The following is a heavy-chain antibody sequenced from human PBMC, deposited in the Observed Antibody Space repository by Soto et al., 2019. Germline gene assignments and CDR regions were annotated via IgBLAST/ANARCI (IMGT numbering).Heavy chain of an antibody. V-gene: IGHV1-18*01. D-gene: IGHD6-19*01. CDR1: GYTFTSYV. Sequence: GASVKVSCKASGYTFTSYVISWVRQAPGQGLEWMGWISAYNGNTNFAQKLQGRVTMTTDTSTSIAYMELRSLRSDDTAVYYCARVVATVAGPYGMDVWGQGTTVTAP. CDR2: ISAYNGNT. J-gene: IGHJ6*02. CDR3: ARVVATVAGPYGMDV.